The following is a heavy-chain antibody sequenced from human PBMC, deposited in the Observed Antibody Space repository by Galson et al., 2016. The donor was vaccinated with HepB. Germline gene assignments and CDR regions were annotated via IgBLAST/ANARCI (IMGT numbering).Heavy chain of an antibody. Sequence: PALVKPTQTLTLTCTFSGFSLTTTAVGVGWFRQPPGKALEWLALIYWNDDNHYSPSLRSRLTLTKDTSKNHVVFTMTDMDPVDTATYYCAHGSGWLFDYWGQGTLVTVSS. D-gene: IGHD6-19*01. CDR1: GFSLTTTAVG. V-gene: IGHV2-5*01. J-gene: IGHJ4*02. CDR3: AHGSGWLFDY. CDR2: IYWNDDN.